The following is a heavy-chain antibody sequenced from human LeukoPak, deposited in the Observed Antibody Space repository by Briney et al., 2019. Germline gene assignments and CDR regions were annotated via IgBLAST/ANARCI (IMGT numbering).Heavy chain of an antibody. Sequence: GGSLRLSCAASGFAVSSSYMSWVRQAPGKGLEWVSIIYSSGSTYYADSVKGRFTISRDSSKNTLYLQMNSLRAEDTAVYYCAKDRSGSYFDYWGQGTLVTVSS. CDR3: AKDRSGSYFDY. J-gene: IGHJ4*02. CDR1: GFAVSSSY. D-gene: IGHD1-26*01. V-gene: IGHV3-53*01. CDR2: IYSSGST.